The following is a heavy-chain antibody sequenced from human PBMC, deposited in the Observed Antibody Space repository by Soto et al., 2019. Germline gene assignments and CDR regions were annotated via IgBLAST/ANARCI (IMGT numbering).Heavy chain of an antibody. V-gene: IGHV5-10-1*01. J-gene: IGHJ3*02. D-gene: IGHD6-19*01. CDR1: GYTFTSYW. Sequence: CKGSGYTFTSYWIAWVRQMPGKGLEWMGRIHPSDSYSNYSPSFQGHVTISADKSISTAYLQWSSLKASDTAMYYCARHGIAVAGTAFDIWGQGTMVTVSS. CDR2: IHPSDSYS. CDR3: ARHGIAVAGTAFDI.